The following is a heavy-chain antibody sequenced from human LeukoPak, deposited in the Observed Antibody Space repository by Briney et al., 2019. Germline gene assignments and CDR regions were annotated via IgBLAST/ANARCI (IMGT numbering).Heavy chain of an antibody. D-gene: IGHD1-14*01. CDR3: AKDPSPDPTYSLDP. V-gene: IGHV3-7*01. CDR2: INLDGTEE. J-gene: IGHJ5*02. CDR1: GFVFSTYW. Sequence: PGGSLRLSCAASGFVFSTYWMTWVRQVPGKGLEWVANINLDGTEEHYVDSSLKGRFTISRDNSKNTLYLQMNSLRAEDTAVYYCAKDPSPDPTYSLDPWGQGTLVTVSS.